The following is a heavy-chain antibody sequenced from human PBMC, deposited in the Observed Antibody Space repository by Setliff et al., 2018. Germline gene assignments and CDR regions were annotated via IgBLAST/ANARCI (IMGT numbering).Heavy chain of an antibody. Sequence: GGSLRLSCAASGFTFYNTWMTWVRQAPGKGLEWVGRIKSKTDGATTDYAAPVKGRFTISRDDSKNTLYLQMSSLKTEDTAVYYCTIGNSETSSKRGYFDHWGQGVLVTVSS. CDR1: GFTFYNTW. J-gene: IGHJ4*02. CDR3: TIGNSETSSKRGYFDH. D-gene: IGHD2-2*01. CDR2: IKSKTDGATT. V-gene: IGHV3-15*01.